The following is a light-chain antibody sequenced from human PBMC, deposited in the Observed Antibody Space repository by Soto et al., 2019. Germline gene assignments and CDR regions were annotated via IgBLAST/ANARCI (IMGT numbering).Light chain of an antibody. CDR3: ISYTVSMPYV. V-gene: IGLV2-14*01. Sequence: QSALTQPASVSGSPGQSITISCSGTSSDIGAYDHVAWFQQFPGKTPKLVIYSVSNRPSGVSYRFSGSKSGNTASLTISGLQADDEADYYCISYTVSMPYVFGPGTKVTVL. CDR1: SSDIGAYDH. CDR2: SVS. J-gene: IGLJ1*01.